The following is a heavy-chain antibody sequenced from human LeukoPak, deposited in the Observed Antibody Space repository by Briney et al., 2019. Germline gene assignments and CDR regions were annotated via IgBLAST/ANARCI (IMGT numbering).Heavy chain of an antibody. CDR2: INHMGTS. V-gene: IGHV4-34*01. Sequence: PSETLSLTCAFYGGSFSGYFWSWIRQPPGKGLEWIGQINHMGTSNYNPSLKSRVTLSVDTSKNQFSLKMRSVTAADTAVYYCARGRRWIQLASLDIWGHGTMVTVSS. CDR1: GGSFSGYF. J-gene: IGHJ3*02. CDR3: ARGRRWIQLASLDI. D-gene: IGHD5-18*01.